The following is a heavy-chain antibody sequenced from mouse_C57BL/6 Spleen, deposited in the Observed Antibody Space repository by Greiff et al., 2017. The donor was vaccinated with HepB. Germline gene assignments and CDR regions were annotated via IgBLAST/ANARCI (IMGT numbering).Heavy chain of an antibody. D-gene: IGHD3-2*02. V-gene: IGHV14-2*01. J-gene: IGHJ2*01. CDR3: ARTPAQAFDY. CDR2: IDPEDGET. Sequence: EVQLQQSGAELVKPGASVKLSCTASGFNIKDYYMHWVKQRTEQGLEWIGRIDPEDGETKYAPKFPGKATITAYTSSNTAYLQLSSLTSEDTAVYYCARTPAQAFDYWGQGTTLTVSS. CDR1: GFNIKDYY.